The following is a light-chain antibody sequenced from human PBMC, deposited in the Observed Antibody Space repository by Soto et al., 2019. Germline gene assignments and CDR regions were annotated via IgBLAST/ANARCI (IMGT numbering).Light chain of an antibody. CDR1: SSDIGGHNF. J-gene: IGLJ1*01. CDR2: EVS. CDR3: SSYTSRSTPVV. V-gene: IGLV2-14*01. Sequence: QSALTQPASVSGSPGQSITISCTGTSSDIGGHNFVSWYQQHPGKAPKFMIYEVSNRPSGVGNRFSGSKSGNTASLTISALQPEDEAEYFCSSYTSRSTPVVFGTGTKVTVL.